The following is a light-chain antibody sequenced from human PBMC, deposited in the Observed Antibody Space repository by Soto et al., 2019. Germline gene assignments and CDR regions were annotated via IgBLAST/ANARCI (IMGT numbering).Light chain of an antibody. CDR3: LQYHPCPKT. Sequence: DIQMTQSPSSLSASVGDRVTITCRASQGIINHLGWYQQKPGKAPKRLIYGASILQSGVPSRFSGSGSGTEFTLTISSLQPEDFATYYCLQYHPCPKTFGQGTNVEMK. V-gene: IGKV1-17*01. CDR1: QGIINH. J-gene: IGKJ1*01. CDR2: GAS.